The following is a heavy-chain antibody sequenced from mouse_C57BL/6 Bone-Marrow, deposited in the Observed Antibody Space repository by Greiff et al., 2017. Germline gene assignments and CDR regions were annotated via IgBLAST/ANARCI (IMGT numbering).Heavy chain of an antibody. CDR2: IYPRSGNT. V-gene: IGHV1-81*01. CDR3: ARSRITTVVATDY. Sequence: QVQLQQSGAELARPGASVKLSCKASGYTFTSYGISWVKQRTGQGLEWIGEIYPRSGNTYYNEKFKGKATLTADKSSSTAYMELRSLTSEDSAVDCWARSRITTVVATDYWGQGTTLTVAS. J-gene: IGHJ2*01. D-gene: IGHD1-1*01. CDR1: GYTFTSYG.